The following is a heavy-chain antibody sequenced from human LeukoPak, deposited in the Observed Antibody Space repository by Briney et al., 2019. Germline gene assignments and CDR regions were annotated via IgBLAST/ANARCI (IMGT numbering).Heavy chain of an antibody. Sequence: SETLSLTCTVSGGSISSGGYYWSWIRQPPGKGLEWIGYIYHSGSTYYNPSLKSRVTISVDRSKNQFSLKLSSVTAADTAVYYCARVRGDDDSSGYYSYYYYYMDVWGKGTTVTVSS. CDR1: GGSISSGGYY. V-gene: IGHV4-30-2*01. J-gene: IGHJ6*03. CDR2: IYHSGST. D-gene: IGHD3-22*01. CDR3: ARVRGDDDSSGYYSYYYYYMDV.